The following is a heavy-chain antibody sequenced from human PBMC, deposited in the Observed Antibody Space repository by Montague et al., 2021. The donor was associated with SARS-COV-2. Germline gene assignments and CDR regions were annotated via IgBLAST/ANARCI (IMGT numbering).Heavy chain of an antibody. CDR2: IYYTGST. V-gene: IGHV4-39*01. CDR3: ARPGRGYSYGLDAFEV. D-gene: IGHD5-18*01. Sequence: SETLSLTCTVSGGSISNSIYYWGWIRQPPEKGLEWIGSIYYTGSTXYNPSLKSRVTISMNTSNNQFFLKLTSVTAADTAVYYCARPGRGYSYGLDAFEVWGQGTMVTVSS. CDR1: GGSISNSIYY. J-gene: IGHJ3*01.